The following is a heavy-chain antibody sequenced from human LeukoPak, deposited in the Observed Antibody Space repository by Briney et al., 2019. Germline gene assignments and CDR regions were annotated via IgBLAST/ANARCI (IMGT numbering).Heavy chain of an antibody. Sequence: SVKVSCKASGGTFSSYAISWVRQAPGQGLEWMGRIIPILGIANYAQKFQGSVTMTRDTSTSTVYMELSSLRSEDTAVSYCARATVYFDYWGQGTLVTVSS. J-gene: IGHJ4*02. CDR2: IIPILGIA. D-gene: IGHD4-17*01. CDR1: GGTFSSYA. V-gene: IGHV1-69*04. CDR3: ARATVYFDY.